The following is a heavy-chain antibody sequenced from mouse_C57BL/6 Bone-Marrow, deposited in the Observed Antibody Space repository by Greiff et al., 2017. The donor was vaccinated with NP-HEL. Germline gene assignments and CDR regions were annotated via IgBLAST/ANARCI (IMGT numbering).Heavy chain of an antibody. CDR3: ARYLIPYWYFDV. V-gene: IGHV1-82*01. Sequence: VQRVESGPELVKPGASVKISCKASGYAFSSSWMNWVKQRPGKGLEWIGRIYPGDGDTNYNGKFKGKATLTADKSSSTAYMQLSSLTSEDSAVYFCARYLIPYWYFDVWGTGTTVTVSS. D-gene: IGHD2-4*01. J-gene: IGHJ1*03. CDR2: IYPGDGDT. CDR1: GYAFSSSW.